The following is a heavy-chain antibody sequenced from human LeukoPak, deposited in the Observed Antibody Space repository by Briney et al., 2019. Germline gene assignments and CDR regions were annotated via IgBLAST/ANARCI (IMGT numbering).Heavy chain of an antibody. CDR1: GYTFTSYG. J-gene: IGHJ3*02. V-gene: IGHV1-18*01. CDR3: ARAIGFWSGYNPYERYDAFDI. Sequence: ASVKVSCKASGYTFTSYGISWLRQAPEQGLEWMGWISAYNGNTNYAQKLQGRVTMTTDTSTSTAYMELRSLRSDDTAVYYCARAIGFWSGYNPYERYDAFDIWGQGTMVTVSS. CDR2: ISAYNGNT. D-gene: IGHD3-3*01.